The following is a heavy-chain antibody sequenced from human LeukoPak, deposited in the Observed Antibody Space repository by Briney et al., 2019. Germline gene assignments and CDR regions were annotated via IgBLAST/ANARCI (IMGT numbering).Heavy chain of an antibody. CDR2: ISSGGSST. D-gene: IGHD2-15*01. J-gene: IGHJ4*02. V-gene: IGHV3-74*03. CDR1: GFTFRNHY. Sequence: GGSLRLSCAASGFTFRNHYMHWVRQTPGKGLVWVSRISSGGSSTTYADTVKFRFTISRDKDKNTLHLHMNNLRAEDADMYYCARDQRVRGGPDTDYWGQGTLVIVSS. CDR3: ARDQRVRGGPDTDY.